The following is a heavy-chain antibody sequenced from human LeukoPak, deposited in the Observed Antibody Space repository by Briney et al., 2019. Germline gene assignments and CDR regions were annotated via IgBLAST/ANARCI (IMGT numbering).Heavy chain of an antibody. CDR2: IPYDGSNK. D-gene: IGHD3-10*01. Sequence: GGSLRLSCAASGFTFSRYAIHWVRQAPGKGLEWVAVIPYDGSNKYYADSVKGRFTISRDNSKNTLYLQMNSLRAEDTAVYYCARSPNSGSYPYWGQGTLVTVSS. CDR3: ARSPNSGSYPY. CDR1: GFTFSRYA. V-gene: IGHV3-30*04. J-gene: IGHJ4*02.